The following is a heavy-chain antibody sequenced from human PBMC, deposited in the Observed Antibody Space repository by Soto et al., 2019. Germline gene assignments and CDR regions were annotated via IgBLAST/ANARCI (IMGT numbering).Heavy chain of an antibody. V-gene: IGHV1-69*01. CDR1: GGTFSSYA. CDR3: ARAPREYYDSSGYSSH. J-gene: IGHJ4*02. D-gene: IGHD3-22*01. CDR2: VIPIFGTA. Sequence: QVQLVQSGAEVKKPGSSVKVSCNASGGTFSSYAISWVRQAPGQGLEWMGGVIPIFGTANYAQKFQGRVTITADESTSTAYMELSSLRSEDTAVYYCARAPREYYDSSGYSSHWCQGTLVTVSS.